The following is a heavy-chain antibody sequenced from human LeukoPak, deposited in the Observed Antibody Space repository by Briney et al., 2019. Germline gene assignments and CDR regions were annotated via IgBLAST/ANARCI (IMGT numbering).Heavy chain of an antibody. CDR1: GPPINSYH. Sequence: PSETLSLTCKVSGPPINSYHWNWIRQPPGKGLEWSGYIYYSGSTNYNPSLKSRVTISIDTSKNQFSLKLNSVTAADMAVYYCAREVSDYGGNWFDPWGQGTLVTVSS. D-gene: IGHD4/OR15-4a*01. CDR3: AREVSDYGGNWFDP. J-gene: IGHJ5*02. CDR2: IYYSGST. V-gene: IGHV4-59*01.